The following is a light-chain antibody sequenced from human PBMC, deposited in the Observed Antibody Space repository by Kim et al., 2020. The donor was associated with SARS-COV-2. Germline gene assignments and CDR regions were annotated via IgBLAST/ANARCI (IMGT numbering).Light chain of an antibody. J-gene: IGKJ4*01. CDR1: QDISIF. CDR3: QRYDNFFPT. V-gene: IGKV1-33*01. CDR2: DAS. Sequence: ASVGDRVTITCQASQDISIFLNWYQQKPGKAPKLLIFDASHLQTGVPSRFTGSGSGTHFTFTITNLQPEDIATYYCQRYDNFFPTVGGGTKVDIK.